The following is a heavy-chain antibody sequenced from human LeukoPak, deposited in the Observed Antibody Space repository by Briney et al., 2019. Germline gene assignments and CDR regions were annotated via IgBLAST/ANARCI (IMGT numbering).Heavy chain of an antibody. J-gene: IGHJ1*01. D-gene: IGHD2-2*01. CDR1: GVTVGTNS. CDR2: IYSGGST. CDR3: ASAREYCGSAECYGYFQH. V-gene: IGHV3-53*01. Sequence: PGGSLRLSCAASGVTVGTNSMSWARQSPGKGLEWVSVIYSGGSTYNADSVNGRFTVSRDNSRNTLFLQMNNLRAEDTALYFCASAREYCGSAECYGYFQHWGQGTLVIVSS.